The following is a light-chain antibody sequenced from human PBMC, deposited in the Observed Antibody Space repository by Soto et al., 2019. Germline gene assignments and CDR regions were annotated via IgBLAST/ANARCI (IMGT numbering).Light chain of an antibody. V-gene: IGKV1-33*01. Sequence: DIQMTQSPSSLSASVGDRVTITCQASQDINNYLNWYQQKPGKAPKLLIYDASKYKVGVPSRFSGSGSGTHFTFTITSLQPEDIATYYCQQFDSVPINFGQGTRLEIK. CDR1: QDINNY. CDR2: DAS. J-gene: IGKJ5*01. CDR3: QQFDSVPIN.